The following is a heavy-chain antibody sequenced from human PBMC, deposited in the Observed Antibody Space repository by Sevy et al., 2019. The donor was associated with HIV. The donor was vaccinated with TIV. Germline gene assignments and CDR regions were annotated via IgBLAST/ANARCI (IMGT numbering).Heavy chain of an antibody. Sequence: GGSLRLSCAASGFTFSSYSMNWVRQAPGKGLEWVSSISSSSSYIYYADSVKGRFTISRDNAKNSLYLQMNSLRAEDTAVYYCARAHGELLHYVDIWGQWIMVTDSS. CDR2: ISSSSSYI. D-gene: IGHD1-26*01. V-gene: IGHV3-21*01. CDR1: GFTFSSYS. J-gene: IGHJ3*02. CDR3: ARAHGELLHYVDI.